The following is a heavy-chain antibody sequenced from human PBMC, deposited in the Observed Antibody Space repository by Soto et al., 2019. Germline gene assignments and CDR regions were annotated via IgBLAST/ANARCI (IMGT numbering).Heavy chain of an antibody. CDR2: IWYDGSNK. D-gene: IGHD1-1*01. CDR1: GFTFSSYG. Sequence: GGSLRLSCAASGFTFSSYGMHWVRQAPGKGLEWVAVIWYDGSNKYYADSVKGRFTISRDNSKNTLYLQMNSLRAEDTAVYYCAKDLARVAPTAVNTWGQGALVTVSS. CDR3: AKDLARVAPTAVNT. V-gene: IGHV3-33*06. J-gene: IGHJ5*02.